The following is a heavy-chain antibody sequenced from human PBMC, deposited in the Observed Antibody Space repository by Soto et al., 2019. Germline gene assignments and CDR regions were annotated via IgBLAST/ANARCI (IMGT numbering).Heavy chain of an antibody. J-gene: IGHJ4*02. V-gene: IGHV3-72*01. CDR1: GFTFSDHY. D-gene: IGHD3-16*02. CDR2: TRNKANSYTT. CDR3: ARGQRSFGELSSDY. Sequence: EVQLVESGRGLVQPGGSLRLSCAASGFTFSDHYMDWVRQAPGKGLEWVGRTRNKANSYTTEYAASVKGRFTISRDDSKNSLYLQMNSLKTEDTAVYYCARGQRSFGELSSDYWGQGTLVTVSS.